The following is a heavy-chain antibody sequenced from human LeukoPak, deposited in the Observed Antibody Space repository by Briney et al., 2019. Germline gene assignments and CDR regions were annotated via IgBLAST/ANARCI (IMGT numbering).Heavy chain of an antibody. V-gene: IGHV3-30*02. CDR2: IRYDGSNK. CDR1: GFTFSSYG. CDR3: AKIVGSGYYYESYFDY. D-gene: IGHD3-22*01. Sequence: GGSLRLSCAASGFTFSSYGMHWVRQAPGKGLEWVAFIRYDGSNKYYADSVKGRFTISRDNSKNTLYLQMNSLRAEDTAVYYCAKIVGSGYYYESYFDYWGQGTLVTVSS. J-gene: IGHJ4*02.